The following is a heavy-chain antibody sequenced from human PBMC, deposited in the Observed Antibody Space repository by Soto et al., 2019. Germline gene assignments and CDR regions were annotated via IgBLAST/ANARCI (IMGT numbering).Heavy chain of an antibody. Sequence: ASVKVSCKVSGYTLTELSIHWVRQAPGEGLEWMGGFDPEDGETIYAQKFQGRVTMTEDTSTDTAYMELSSLRSEDTAVYYCATLRRIAVARSPPYNWFDPWGQGSM. CDR3: ATLRRIAVARSPPYNWFDP. CDR2: FDPEDGET. CDR1: GYTLTELS. D-gene: IGHD6-19*01. J-gene: IGHJ5*02. V-gene: IGHV1-24*01.